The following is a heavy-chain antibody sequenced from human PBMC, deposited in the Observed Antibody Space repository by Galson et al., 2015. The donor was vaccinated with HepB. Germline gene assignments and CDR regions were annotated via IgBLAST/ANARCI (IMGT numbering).Heavy chain of an antibody. CDR3: VTVAGDSSGYYYFVPEFYFDY. J-gene: IGHJ4*02. D-gene: IGHD3-22*01. CDR1: GFTFSSYW. V-gene: IGHV3-74*01. CDR2: INSDGITT. Sequence: SLRLSCAASGFTFSSYWMHWVRQGPGKGLVWVSHINSDGITTSYADSVKGRFTISRDNTKNTLYLRMNSLRAEDTAVYYCVTVAGDSSGYYYFVPEFYFDYWGQGTLATVSS.